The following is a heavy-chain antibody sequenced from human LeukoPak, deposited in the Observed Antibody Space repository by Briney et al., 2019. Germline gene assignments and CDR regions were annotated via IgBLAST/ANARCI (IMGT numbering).Heavy chain of an antibody. CDR2: IYYSGST. J-gene: IGHJ3*02. CDR3: ASSYGDYVDAFDI. Sequence: GSLRLSCAASGFTFDDYGMSWIRQPPGKGLEWIGYIYYSGSTNYNPSLKSRVTISVDTSKNQFSLKLSSVTAADTAVYYCASSYGDYVDAFDIWGQGTMVTVSS. D-gene: IGHD4-17*01. V-gene: IGHV4-59*01. CDR1: GFTFDDYG.